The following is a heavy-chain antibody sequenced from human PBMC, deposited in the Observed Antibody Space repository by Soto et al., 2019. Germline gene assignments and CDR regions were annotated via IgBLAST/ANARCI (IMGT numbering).Heavy chain of an antibody. V-gene: IGHV4-30-4*01. CDR3: ARGLSVTVTTPSYYFDS. D-gene: IGHD4-17*01. CDR1: GGSISSGDYY. CDR2: IYYSGSI. Sequence: PSETLSLTCTVSGGSISSGDYYWSWIRQPPGKGLEWIGYIYYSGSIHYNPSLKSRVIMSVDTSEGQFSLKLKSVTAADTAVYYCARGLSVTVTTPSYYFDSWGRGALVTVSS. J-gene: IGHJ4*02.